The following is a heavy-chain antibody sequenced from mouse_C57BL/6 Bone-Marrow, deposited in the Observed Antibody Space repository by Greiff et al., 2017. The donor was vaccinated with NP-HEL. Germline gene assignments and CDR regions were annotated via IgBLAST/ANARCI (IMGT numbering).Heavy chain of an antibody. J-gene: IGHJ2*01. CDR2: ISNGGGST. V-gene: IGHV5-12*01. CDR1: GFTFSDYY. CDR3: ARHETFYFDY. Sequence: EVKVVESGGGLVQPGGSLKLSCAASGFTFSDYYMYWVRQTPEKRLEWVAYISNGGGSTYYPDTVKGRFPISRDNAKNTLYLQMSRLKSEDTAMYYCARHETFYFDYWGQGTTLTVSS.